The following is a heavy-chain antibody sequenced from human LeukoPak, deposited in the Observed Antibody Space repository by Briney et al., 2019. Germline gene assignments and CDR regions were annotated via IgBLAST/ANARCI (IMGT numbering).Heavy chain of an antibody. Sequence: GGSLRLSCAASGFTVSSHYISWVRQAPGKGLEWVSCIYSGGSTYYADSVKGRFTISRDNSKNTVFLQMNSLRAEDTAVYYCARGFGSSGYYLPGYWGQGTLVTVSS. D-gene: IGHD3-22*01. CDR1: GFTVSSHY. V-gene: IGHV3-53*01. CDR3: ARGFGSSGYYLPGY. J-gene: IGHJ4*02. CDR2: IYSGGST.